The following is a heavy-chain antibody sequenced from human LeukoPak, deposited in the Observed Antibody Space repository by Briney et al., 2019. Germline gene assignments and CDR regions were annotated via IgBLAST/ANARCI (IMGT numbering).Heavy chain of an antibody. CDR1: GFTFDDYG. CDR2: INWNGGST. D-gene: IGHD5-12*01. Sequence: GGSLRLSCAASGFTFDDYGMSWVRQAPGKGLEWVSGINWNGGSTGYADSVKGRFTISRDNAKNSLYLQMNSLRAEDTALYYCARDGVSGYVTAFDIWGQGTMVTVSS. CDR3: ARDGVSGYVTAFDI. V-gene: IGHV3-20*04. J-gene: IGHJ3*02.